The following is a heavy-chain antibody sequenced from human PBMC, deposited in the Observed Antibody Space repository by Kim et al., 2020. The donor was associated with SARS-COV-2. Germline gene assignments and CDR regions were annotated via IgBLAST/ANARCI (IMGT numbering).Heavy chain of an antibody. Sequence: GGSLRLSCAASGFTFSSYSMNWVRQAPGKGLEWVSSISSSSSYIYYADSVKGRFTISRDNAKNSLYLQMNSLRAEDTAVYYCARDRPSGSYRVKNPQNSDYWGQGTLVTVSS. D-gene: IGHD1-26*01. V-gene: IGHV3-21*01. CDR1: GFTFSSYS. J-gene: IGHJ4*02. CDR3: ARDRPSGSYRVKNPQNSDY. CDR2: ISSSSSYI.